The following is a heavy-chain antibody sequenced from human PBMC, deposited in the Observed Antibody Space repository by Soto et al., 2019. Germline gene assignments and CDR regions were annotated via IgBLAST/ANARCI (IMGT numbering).Heavy chain of an antibody. Sequence: EVQLLESGGGLVQPGGSLRLSCAASGFTFNNYAMTWVRQAPGKGLEWVSAISGGGDTTSYADSVKGRSTVSRDGSKNTLYLQMSSLRAEDTALYYCANGRGGSGSLTPRVDFWGQGTLVTVSS. CDR1: GFTFNNYA. J-gene: IGHJ4*02. CDR2: ISGGGDTT. CDR3: ANGRGGSGSLTPRVDF. V-gene: IGHV3-23*01. D-gene: IGHD3-10*01.